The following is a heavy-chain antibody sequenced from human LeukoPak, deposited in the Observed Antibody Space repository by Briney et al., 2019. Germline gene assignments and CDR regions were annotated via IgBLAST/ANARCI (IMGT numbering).Heavy chain of an antibody. Sequence: GGSLRLSCAASGFTFDDYAMHWVRQAPGKGLKWVSGISWNSGSIGYADSVKGRFTISRDNAKNSLYLQMNSLRAEDTALYYCAKDTYYYDSSGSFDYWGQGTLVTVSS. CDR2: ISWNSGSI. V-gene: IGHV3-9*01. D-gene: IGHD3-22*01. CDR1: GFTFDDYA. CDR3: AKDTYYYDSSGSFDY. J-gene: IGHJ4*02.